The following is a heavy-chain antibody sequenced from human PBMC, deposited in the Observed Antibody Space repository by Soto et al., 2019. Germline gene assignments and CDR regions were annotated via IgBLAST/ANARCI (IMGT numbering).Heavy chain of an antibody. D-gene: IGHD6-6*01. J-gene: IGHJ4*02. V-gene: IGHV3-30*18. Sequence: HPGGSLRLSCAASGFTFSSYGMHWGRQAPGKGLEWVAVISYDGSNKYYADSVKGRFTISRDNSKNTLYLQMNSLRAEDTAVYYCAKEEYSSSSFDIFFDYWGQGTLVTSPQ. CDR1: GFTFSSYG. CDR3: AKEEYSSSSFDIFFDY. CDR2: ISYDGSNK.